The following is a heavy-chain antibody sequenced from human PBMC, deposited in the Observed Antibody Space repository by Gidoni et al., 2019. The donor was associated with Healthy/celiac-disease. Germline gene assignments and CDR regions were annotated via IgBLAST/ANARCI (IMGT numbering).Heavy chain of an antibody. J-gene: IGHJ4*02. CDR1: GFTFRSYA. D-gene: IGHD1-26*01. CDR3: ARVGGGSYFPALDY. V-gene: IGHV3-30-3*01. CDR2: ISYDGSNK. Sequence: QVQLVESGGGVVQPGRSLRLSCAASGFTFRSYAMHWVRQAPGKGLEWVAVISYDGSNKYYADSVKGRFTISRDNSKNTLYLQMNSLRAEDTAVYYCARVGGGSYFPALDYWGQGTLVTVSS.